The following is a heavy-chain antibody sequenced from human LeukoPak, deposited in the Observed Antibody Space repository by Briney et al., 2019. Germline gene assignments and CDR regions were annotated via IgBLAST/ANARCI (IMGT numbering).Heavy chain of an antibody. V-gene: IGHV3-48*02. CDR2: ISSSSSTI. J-gene: IGHJ4*02. CDR3: ARYYCSSTSCYAPSGY. D-gene: IGHD2-2*01. CDR1: GFTFSSHA. Sequence: GGSLRLSCAASGFTFSSHAMHWVRQAPGMGLEWVSYISSSSSTIYYADSVKGRFTISRDNAKNSLYLQMNSLRDEDTAVYYCARYYCSSTSCYAPSGYWGQGTLVTVSS.